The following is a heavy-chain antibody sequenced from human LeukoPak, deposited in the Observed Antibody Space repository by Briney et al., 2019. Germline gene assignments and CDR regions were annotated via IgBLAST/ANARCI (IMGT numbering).Heavy chain of an antibody. Sequence: GASVKVSCKASGGTFSSYAISWVRQAPGQGLEWMGRIIPILGIANYAQKFQGRVTITADKSTSTAYMELSSLRSEDAAVYYCAREVHDSSGYYRGDAFDIWGQGTMVTVSS. CDR3: AREVHDSSGYYRGDAFDI. CDR1: GGTFSSYA. V-gene: IGHV1-69*04. CDR2: IIPILGIA. J-gene: IGHJ3*02. D-gene: IGHD3-22*01.